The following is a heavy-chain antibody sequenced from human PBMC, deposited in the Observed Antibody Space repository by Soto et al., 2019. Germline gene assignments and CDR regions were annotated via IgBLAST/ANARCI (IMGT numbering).Heavy chain of an antibody. CDR1: GYTFTGYY. Sequence: ASVKVSCKASGYTFTGYYMHWVRQAPGQGPEWMGWINPNSGGTNYAQKFQGWVTMTRDTSISPAYMELSRLRSDDTAVYYCARDHCSSTSCYTTNAFDLWGQGXMVTV. CDR3: ARDHCSSTSCYTTNAFDL. CDR2: INPNSGGT. J-gene: IGHJ3*01. V-gene: IGHV1-2*04. D-gene: IGHD2-2*02.